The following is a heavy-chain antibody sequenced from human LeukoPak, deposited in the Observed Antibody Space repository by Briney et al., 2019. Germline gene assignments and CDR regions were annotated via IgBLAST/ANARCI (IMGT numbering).Heavy chain of an antibody. D-gene: IGHD6-13*01. J-gene: IGHJ4*02. CDR2: INPNSGGT. Sequence: ASVKVSCKASGYTFTGYYMHWVRQAPGQGLEWMGWINPNSGGTNYAQRFQGRVTMTRDTSISTAYMELSRLRSDDTAVYYCARGGAAAGMRTKSYWGQGTLVTVSS. CDR3: ARGGAAAGMRTKSY. V-gene: IGHV1-2*02. CDR1: GYTFTGYY.